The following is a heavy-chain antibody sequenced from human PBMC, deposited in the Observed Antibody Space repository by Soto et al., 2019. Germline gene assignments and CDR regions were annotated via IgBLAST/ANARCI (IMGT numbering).Heavy chain of an antibody. D-gene: IGHD2-2*01. J-gene: IGHJ5*02. Sequence: SVKASCKASGYTFTSYAMHWVRHAPGQRLEWMGWINAGNGNTKYSQKFQGRVTITRDTSASTAYMELSSLRSEDTAVYYCARELTVVVPAAIQNWFDPWGQGTLVT. CDR2: INAGNGNT. V-gene: IGHV1-3*01. CDR1: GYTFTSYA. CDR3: ARELTVVVPAAIQNWFDP.